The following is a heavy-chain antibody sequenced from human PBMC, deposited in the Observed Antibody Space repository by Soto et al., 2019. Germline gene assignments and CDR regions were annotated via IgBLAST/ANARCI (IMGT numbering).Heavy chain of an antibody. CDR2: IYYSGST. CDR3: ARVPRYYDSSDYSN. D-gene: IGHD3-22*01. CDR1: GGSISSGGYY. J-gene: IGHJ4*02. V-gene: IGHV4-31*03. Sequence: SETLSLTCTVSGGSISSGGYYWSWIRQHPGKGLEWIGYIYYSGSTYYNPSLKRRVTISVDTSKNQFSLKLSSVTAAYTAVYYCARVPRYYDSSDYSNWGQGPLVTVSS.